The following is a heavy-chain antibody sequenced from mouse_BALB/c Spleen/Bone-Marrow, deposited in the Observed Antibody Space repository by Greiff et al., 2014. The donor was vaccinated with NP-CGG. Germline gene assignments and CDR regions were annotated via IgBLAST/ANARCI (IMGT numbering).Heavy chain of an antibody. D-gene: IGHD4-1*01. CDR3: ARNFGLAWFAY. V-gene: IGHV2-2*02. CDR1: GFSFTSYG. CDR2: IWSGGST. J-gene: IGHJ3*01. Sequence: VKLVESGPGLVQPSQSLSITCTVSGFSFTSYGVHWVRQSPGKGLEWLGVIWSGGSTDHNAAFISRLSISKDNSKSQVFFKMNSLQANDTAIYYCARNFGLAWFAYWGQGTLVTVSA.